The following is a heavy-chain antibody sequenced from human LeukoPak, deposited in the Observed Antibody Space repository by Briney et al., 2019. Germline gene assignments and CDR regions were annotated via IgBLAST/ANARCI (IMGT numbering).Heavy chain of an antibody. CDR2: IYYSGST. J-gene: IGHJ5*02. V-gene: IGHV4-39*01. D-gene: IGHD6-6*01. Sequence: PSETLSLTCTVSGGSISSSGYYWGLIRQPPGKGLEWIGSIYYSGSTYYNPSLKSRVTISVDTSKNQFSLKLSSVTAADTAVYYCARHVYFLSSSLTARPFVHWFDPWGQGTLVTVSS. CDR1: GGSISSSGYY. CDR3: ARHVYFLSSSLTARPFVHWFDP.